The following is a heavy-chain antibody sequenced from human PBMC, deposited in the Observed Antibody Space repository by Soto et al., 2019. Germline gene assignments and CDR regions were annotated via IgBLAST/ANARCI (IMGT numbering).Heavy chain of an antibody. J-gene: IGHJ5*02. V-gene: IGHV3-73*01. Sequence: GGSLGLSCAASGFGFSGSAIHWVRQASGKGLEWVGRIRSKTHNYTTAYAASVTGRFTISRDDSQNTAYLHMNSLTTEDTAVYYCSGLGEPIVRFDPWGQGTLVTVSS. CDR3: SGLGEPIVRFDP. CDR1: GFGFSGSA. CDR2: IRSKTHNYTT. D-gene: IGHD1-26*01.